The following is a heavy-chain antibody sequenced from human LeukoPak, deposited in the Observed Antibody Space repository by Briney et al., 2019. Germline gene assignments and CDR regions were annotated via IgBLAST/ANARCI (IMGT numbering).Heavy chain of an antibody. Sequence: GGSLRLSCTASGFTFSDSWMSWVRQAPGKGLEWVANMNQDGSEKDYVDSVKGRFTISRDNAGNSLYLQMGSLRAEDTAVYYCATYTHWVAGDVWGQGTTVTVSS. CDR3: ATYTHWVAGDV. CDR1: GFTFSDSW. V-gene: IGHV3-7*01. CDR2: MNQDGSEK. D-gene: IGHD3-16*01. J-gene: IGHJ6*02.